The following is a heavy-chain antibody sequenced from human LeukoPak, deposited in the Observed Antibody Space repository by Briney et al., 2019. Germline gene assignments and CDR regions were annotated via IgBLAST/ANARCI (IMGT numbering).Heavy chain of an antibody. J-gene: IGHJ6*03. V-gene: IGHV1-3*03. D-gene: IGHD4-11*01. CDR3: ARERTVTSQYYYYYMDV. Sequence: ASVKVSCKASGYTFTSYAMHWVRQAPGQRLEWMGWINAGNGNTKYSQEFQGRVTITRDTSASTAYMELSSLRSEDTAVYYCARERTVTSQYYYYYMDVWGKGTTVTVSS. CDR1: GYTFTSYA. CDR2: INAGNGNT.